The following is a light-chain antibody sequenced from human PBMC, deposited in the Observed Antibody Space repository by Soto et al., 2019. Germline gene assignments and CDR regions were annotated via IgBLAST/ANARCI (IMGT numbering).Light chain of an antibody. Sequence: QSALTQPPSASGSPGQSVTISCTGTSSDVGAYNYVSWYQQYPGKAPKLMIYEVTKRPSGVPDRFSGSKSDKTASLTVSGLQHEDEADYYCTSYAGSNIWVFGGGTKRTV. CDR1: SSDVGAYNY. CDR2: EVT. V-gene: IGLV2-8*01. J-gene: IGLJ3*02. CDR3: TSYAGSNIWV.